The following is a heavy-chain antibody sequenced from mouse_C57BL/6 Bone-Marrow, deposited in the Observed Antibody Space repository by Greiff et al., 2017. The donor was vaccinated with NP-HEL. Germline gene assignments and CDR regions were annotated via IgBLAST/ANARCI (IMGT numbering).Heavy chain of an antibody. D-gene: IGHD1-1*01. Sequence: EVKLMESGGGLVKPGGSLKLSCAASGFTFSDYGMHWVRQAPEKGLEWVAYISSGSSTIYYADTVKGRFTISRDNAKNTLFLQMTSLRSEDSAVYYCSRWGHYYGCLFAYWGQGTLVTVSA. CDR2: ISSGSSTI. J-gene: IGHJ3*01. CDR3: SRWGHYYGCLFAY. V-gene: IGHV5-17*01. CDR1: GFTFSDYG.